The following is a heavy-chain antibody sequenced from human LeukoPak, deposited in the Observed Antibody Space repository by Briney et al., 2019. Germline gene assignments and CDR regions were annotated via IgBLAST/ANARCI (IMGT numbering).Heavy chain of an antibody. CDR2: IYYSGST. CDR3: ARASVDGDYFDY. J-gene: IGHJ4*02. V-gene: IGHV4-59*01. CDR1: GASISSYY. Sequence: PSETLSLTCTVSGASISSYYWSWIRLPPGKGLEWIGYIYYSGSTNYNPSHKSRVTISVDTSKNQFSLKLSSVTAADTAVYYCARASVDGDYFDYWGQGTLVTVSS. D-gene: IGHD4-17*01.